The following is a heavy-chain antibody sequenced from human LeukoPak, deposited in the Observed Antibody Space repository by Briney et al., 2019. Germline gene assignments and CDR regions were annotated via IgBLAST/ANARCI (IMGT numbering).Heavy chain of an antibody. D-gene: IGHD2-21*02. J-gene: IGHJ4*02. CDR3: ARFGSYCGGDCSWKNFDY. V-gene: IGHV3-74*01. CDR2: INSDGSST. CDR1: GFTFSSYW. Sequence: QPGGSLRLSCAASGFTFSSYWMHWVRQAPGKGLVWVSRINSDGSSTSYADSVKGRFTISRDNSKNTLYLQMNSLRAEDTAVYYCARFGSYCGGDCSWKNFDYWGQGTLVTVSS.